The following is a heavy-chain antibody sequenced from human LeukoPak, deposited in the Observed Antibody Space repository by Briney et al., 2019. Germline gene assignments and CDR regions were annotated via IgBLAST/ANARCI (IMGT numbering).Heavy chain of an antibody. CDR3: AKRGVMIRGVLIIGFHREAYYFDY. D-gene: IGHD3-10*01. CDR1: GITVSNYG. Sequence: ESGGSLRLSCAVSGITVSNYGMSWVRQAPGKGLEWVSHISESGGGTNYADSVKGRFTISRDNSLNTVFLQMNSLRDEDTAVYFCAKRGVMIRGVLIIGFHREAYYFDYWGQGVLVTVSS. CDR2: ISESGGGT. V-gene: IGHV3-23*01. J-gene: IGHJ4*02.